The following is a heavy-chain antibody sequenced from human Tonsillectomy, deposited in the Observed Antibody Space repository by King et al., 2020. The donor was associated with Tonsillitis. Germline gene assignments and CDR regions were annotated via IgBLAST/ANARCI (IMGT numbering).Heavy chain of an antibody. J-gene: IGHJ4*02. D-gene: IGHD1-1*01. Sequence: VQLVESGAEVKKPGASVKVSCKASGYTFTGYYMHWVRQAPGQGLEWMGWINPNSGGTNCAQKFQGWVTMTRDTSISTAYMELSRLRSDDTAVYYCARGQLGQKYYFDYWGQGTLVTVSS. CDR1: GYTFTGYY. V-gene: IGHV1-2*04. CDR2: INPNSGGT. CDR3: ARGQLGQKYYFDY.